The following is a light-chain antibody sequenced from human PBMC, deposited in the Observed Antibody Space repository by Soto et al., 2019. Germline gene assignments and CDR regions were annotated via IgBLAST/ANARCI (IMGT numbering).Light chain of an antibody. CDR2: DVS. J-gene: IGLJ1*01. CDR1: SSDVGGYNY. V-gene: IGLV2-14*01. Sequence: QSVLTXPASVSGSPGQSITISCTGTSSDVGGYNYVSWYQQHPGKAPKLMIYDVSNRPSGISNRFSGSKSGNTASLTISGLQAEDEADYYCSSYKGSSTYVFGTGTKVTVL. CDR3: SSYKGSSTYV.